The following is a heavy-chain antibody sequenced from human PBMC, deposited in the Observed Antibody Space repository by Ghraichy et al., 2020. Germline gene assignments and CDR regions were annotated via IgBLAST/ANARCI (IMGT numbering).Heavy chain of an antibody. CDR2: VNHSGST. V-gene: IGHV4-34*01. D-gene: IGHD3-22*01. CDR1: GGSFSGYY. J-gene: IGHJ6*03. Sequence: SETLSLTCAVYGGSFSGYYWSWIRRPPGKGLEWIGEVNHSGSTNYNPSLKSRVTISVGTSKNQFSLKLSPVTAADTAVYYCARGKSGYDRRSTQVNYFFHYMDVWGKGTTVTVSS. CDR3: ARGKSGYDRRSTQVNYFFHYMDV.